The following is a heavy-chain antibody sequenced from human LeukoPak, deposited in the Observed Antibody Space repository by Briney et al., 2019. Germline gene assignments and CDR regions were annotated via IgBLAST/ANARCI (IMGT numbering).Heavy chain of an antibody. CDR3: AKMKRHPLPQSYMDL. J-gene: IGHJ6*03. CDR1: GFTFSGFA. D-gene: IGHD6-25*01. V-gene: IGHV3-23*01. CDR2: ISGSGDNT. Sequence: AGGSLRLSCAASGFTFSGFAMSWVRRTPGKGLEWVSGISGSGDNTLYADSVKGRFTISRDNSKNTLYLEMNSLRAEDTAIYYCAKMKRHPLPQSYMDLWCLGTTVNVSS.